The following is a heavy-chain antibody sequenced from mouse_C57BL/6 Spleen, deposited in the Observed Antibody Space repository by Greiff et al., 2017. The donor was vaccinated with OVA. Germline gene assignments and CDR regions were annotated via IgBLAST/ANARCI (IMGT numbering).Heavy chain of an antibody. CDR3: ARDYGSSYYAMDY. Sequence: EVQLVESVAELVRPGASVKLSCTASGFNIKNTYMHWVKQRPEQGLEWIGRIDPANGNTKYAPKFQGKATITADTSSNTAYLQLSSLTSEDTAIYCCARDYGSSYYAMDYWGQGTSVTVSS. J-gene: IGHJ4*01. CDR1: GFNIKNTY. V-gene: IGHV14-3*01. D-gene: IGHD1-1*01. CDR2: IDPANGNT.